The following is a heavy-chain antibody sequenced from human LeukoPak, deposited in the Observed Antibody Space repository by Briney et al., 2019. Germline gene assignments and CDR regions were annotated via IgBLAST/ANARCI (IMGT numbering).Heavy chain of an antibody. CDR2: INHSGST. V-gene: IGHV4-34*01. J-gene: IGHJ5*02. CDR1: GASFSGYY. D-gene: IGHD3-10*01. Sequence: SETLSLTCAAYGASFSGYYWTWIRQPPGKGLVWIAEINHSGSTNYNPSLKSRISISVDTSKNQFSLKLSSVTAADTAVYYCARQPWGIRGVKRRGWFDPWGQGTLVTVSS. CDR3: ARQPWGIRGVKRRGWFDP.